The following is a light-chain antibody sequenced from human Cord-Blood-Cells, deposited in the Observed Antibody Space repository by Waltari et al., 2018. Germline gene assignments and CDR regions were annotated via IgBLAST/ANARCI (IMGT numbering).Light chain of an antibody. CDR2: AAS. J-gene: IGKJ1*01. Sequence: AIRMTQSPSSFSASTGDRVTITCRASQGISSYLAWYQQKPGKAPKVLIYAASTLQSAVPSRFSGSGSGTDFTLTISCLQSEDFATYYCQQYYSYPRTFGEGTKVEIK. CDR1: QGISSY. CDR3: QQYYSYPRT. V-gene: IGKV1-8*01.